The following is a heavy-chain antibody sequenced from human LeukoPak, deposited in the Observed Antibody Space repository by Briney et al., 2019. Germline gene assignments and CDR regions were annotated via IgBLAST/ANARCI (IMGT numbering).Heavy chain of an antibody. CDR3: AVRERDIVVVPAAIRSARAGGGYYYMDV. J-gene: IGHJ6*03. D-gene: IGHD2-2*01. CDR2: IIPIFGTA. CDR1: GGTFSSYA. Sequence: ASVKVSCKASGGTFSSYAISWVRQAPGQGLEWMGGIIPIFGTANYAQKFQGRVTITTDESTSTAYMELSSLRSEDTAVYYCAVRERDIVVVPAAIRSARAGGGYYYMDVWGKGTTVTASS. V-gene: IGHV1-69*05.